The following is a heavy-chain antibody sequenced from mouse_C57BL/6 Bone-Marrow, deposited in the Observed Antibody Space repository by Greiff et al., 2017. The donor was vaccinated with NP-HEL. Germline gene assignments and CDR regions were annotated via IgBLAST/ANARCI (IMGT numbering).Heavy chain of an antibody. CDR3: ARYWLLPYYFDY. Sequence: QVQLQQSGAELVRPGTSVTMSCKASGYTFTNYWIGWAKQRPGHGLEWIGDIYPGGGYTNYNEKFKGKATLTADKSSSTAYMQFSSLTSEDSAIYYCARYWLLPYYFDYWGQGTTLTVSS. V-gene: IGHV1-63*01. D-gene: IGHD2-3*01. CDR2: IYPGGGYT. J-gene: IGHJ2*01. CDR1: GYTFTNYW.